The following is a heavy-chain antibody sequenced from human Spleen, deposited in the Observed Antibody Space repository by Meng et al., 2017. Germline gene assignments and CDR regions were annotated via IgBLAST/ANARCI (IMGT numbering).Heavy chain of an antibody. J-gene: IGHJ4*02. V-gene: IGHV1-69*13. D-gene: IGHD1-14*01. CDR2: LIAVFDKT. Sequence: QVQLVHSGAEVNKPTSSVTVACKPSGGSFSTHTFSWVRQAPGQGLAWMGGLIAVFDKTKAAPRFQDRVTFTADESTSTAYMELSSLTFDDTAVYFCASGRRNEPLFDYWGQRTLVTVSS. CDR3: ASGRRNEPLFDY. CDR1: GGSFSTHT.